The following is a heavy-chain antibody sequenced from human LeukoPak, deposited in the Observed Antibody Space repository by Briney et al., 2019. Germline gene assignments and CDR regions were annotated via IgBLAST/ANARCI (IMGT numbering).Heavy chain of an antibody. CDR2: IYYSGST. CDR1: GGSISSGGYY. V-gene: IGHV4-31*03. J-gene: IGHJ3*02. D-gene: IGHD3-9*01. CDR3: ASGLYYDILTGPAFDI. Sequence: SQTLSLTCTVSGGSISSGGYYWSWIRQHPGKGLEWIGYIYYSGSTYYNPSLKGRVTISVDTSKNRFSLKLSSVTAADTVVYYCASGLYYDILTGPAFDIWGQGTMVTVSS.